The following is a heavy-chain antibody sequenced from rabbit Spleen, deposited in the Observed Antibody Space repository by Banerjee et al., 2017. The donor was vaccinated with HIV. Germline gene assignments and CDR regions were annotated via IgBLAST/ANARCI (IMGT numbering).Heavy chain of an antibody. D-gene: IGHD1-1*01. Sequence: QQLVESGGGLVKPGASLTLTCKASGFSFSSGYDMCWVRQAPGKGLEWIACIYTGNSKTYYASWAKGRFTISKTSSTTVTLQMTSLTAADTATYFCARNYVNAFDPWGPGTLVTVS. CDR1: GFSFSSGYD. J-gene: IGHJ2*01. CDR2: IYTGNSKT. V-gene: IGHV1S40*01. CDR3: ARNYVNAFDP.